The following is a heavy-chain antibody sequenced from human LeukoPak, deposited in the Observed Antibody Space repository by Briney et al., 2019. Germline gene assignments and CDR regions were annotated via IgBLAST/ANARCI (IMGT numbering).Heavy chain of an antibody. D-gene: IGHD2-2*02. CDR3: ARAQVCSTTSCYSYFDY. Sequence: ATVKVSCKASGYTFTGYYMHWVRQAPGQGLEWMGLINPKNGGTSYAQKFQGRVTMTRDTSITTAYMELSSLRSDDAAVYYCARAQVCSTTSCYSYFDYWGQGTLVTVSS. CDR2: INPKNGGT. CDR1: GYTFTGYY. V-gene: IGHV1-2*02. J-gene: IGHJ4*02.